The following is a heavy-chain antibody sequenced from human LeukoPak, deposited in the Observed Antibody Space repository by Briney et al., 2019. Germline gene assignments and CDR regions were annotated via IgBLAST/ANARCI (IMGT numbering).Heavy chain of an antibody. V-gene: IGHV3-21*01. CDR1: GFTFSSYS. J-gene: IGHJ4*02. CDR2: ITSSGHI. D-gene: IGHD3-22*01. Sequence: GGSLRLSCAASGFTFSSYSVNWVRQAPGKGLEWVSSITSSGHIYYAGSVKGRFTISRDNAENSLFLQMNSLRAEDTAVYYCARGAEYYYDSSGYFPFDYWGQGTLVTVSS. CDR3: ARGAEYYYDSSGYFPFDY.